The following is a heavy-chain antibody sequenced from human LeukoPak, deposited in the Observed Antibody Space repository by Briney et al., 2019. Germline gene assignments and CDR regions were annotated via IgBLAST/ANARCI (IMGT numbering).Heavy chain of an antibody. CDR2: IQSKTYGGAT. V-gene: IGHV3-49*04. CDR1: GFTFGDSA. J-gene: IGHJ4*02. CDR3: TRAPHPRCSSNGCYFDY. Sequence: PGRSLRLSCTTSGFTFGDSAMSWVRQAPGKGLEGVGFIQSKTYGGATEYAASVKGRFSISRDDSKSIANLQMNNLKTEDTAVYYCTRAPHPRCSSNGCYFDYWGQGSLVTVSS. D-gene: IGHD2-2*01.